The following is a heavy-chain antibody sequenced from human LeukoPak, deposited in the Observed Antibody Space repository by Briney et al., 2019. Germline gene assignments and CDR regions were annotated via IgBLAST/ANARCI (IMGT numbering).Heavy chain of an antibody. CDR3: AGDLRSSWYEGYFDS. J-gene: IGHJ4*02. V-gene: IGHV3-74*01. CDR2: INSDGGST. D-gene: IGHD6-13*01. Sequence: GGSLRLSCAASGFTFSSYWMHWVRQAPGKGLVWVSRINSDGGSTSYADSVKGRFTISRDSAKNTLYLQMNSLRAEDTAVYYCAGDLRSSWYEGYFDSWGQGTLVTVSS. CDR1: GFTFSSYW.